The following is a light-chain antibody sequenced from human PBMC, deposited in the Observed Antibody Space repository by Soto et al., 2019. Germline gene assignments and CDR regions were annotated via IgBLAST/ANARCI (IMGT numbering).Light chain of an antibody. Sequence: QSVLTQPPSASGTPGQRVTISCSGTSSNIGSNAVSWYQQLPGTAPKLLIYNYNQRPSGVPDRFSGSKSGTSASLAISGLQSEDEADYYCAAWDDSLNGHVVFGGGTKLTVL. J-gene: IGLJ2*01. CDR3: AAWDDSLNGHVV. V-gene: IGLV1-44*01. CDR2: NYN. CDR1: SSNIGSNA.